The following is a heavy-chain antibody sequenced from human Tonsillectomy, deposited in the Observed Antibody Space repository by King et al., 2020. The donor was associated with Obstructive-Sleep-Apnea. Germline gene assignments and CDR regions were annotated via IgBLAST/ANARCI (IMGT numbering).Heavy chain of an antibody. Sequence: VQLVESGGGVVQPGRSLRLSCAASGFTFRSYGMHWVRQAPGKGLEWGAVISYDGSNKYYADSVKGRFTISRDNSKNTLYLQMNSLRAEDTAVYYCAKGLVAYYFDYWGQGTLVTVSS. D-gene: IGHD2-15*01. CDR1: GFTFRSYG. CDR2: ISYDGSNK. V-gene: IGHV3-30*18. CDR3: AKGLVAYYFDY. J-gene: IGHJ4*02.